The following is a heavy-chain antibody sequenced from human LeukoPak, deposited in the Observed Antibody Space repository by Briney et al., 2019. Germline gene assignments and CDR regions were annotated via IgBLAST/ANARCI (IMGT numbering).Heavy chain of an antibody. CDR3: ARDPRSSGYCSGGSCSDWFDS. CDR2: IYYSGST. D-gene: IGHD2-15*01. CDR1: GGSVSRGSYY. Sequence: PSETLSLTCTVSGGSVSRGSYYWSWIRQPPGKGLEWIGYIYYSGSTNYNPSLKSRVTISVDTSKNQFSLKLSSVTAADTAVYYCARDPRSSGYCSGGSCSDWFDSWGQGTLVTVSS. J-gene: IGHJ5*01. V-gene: IGHV4-61*01.